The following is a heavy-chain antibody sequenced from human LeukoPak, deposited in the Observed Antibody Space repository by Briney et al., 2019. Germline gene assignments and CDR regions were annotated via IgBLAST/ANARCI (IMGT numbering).Heavy chain of an antibody. D-gene: IGHD6-19*01. Sequence: KPGGSLRLSCAASGFTFSDYYMSWLRQAPGKGLEWISYMSGSGSTIYYADSVKGRFTVSRDNAKHSLYLQMNSLGAEDTAVYYCAARSSYSSGWNFDYWGQGTLVTVSS. CDR3: AARSSYSSGWNFDY. V-gene: IGHV3-11*01. CDR2: MSGSGSTI. J-gene: IGHJ4*02. CDR1: GFTFSDYY.